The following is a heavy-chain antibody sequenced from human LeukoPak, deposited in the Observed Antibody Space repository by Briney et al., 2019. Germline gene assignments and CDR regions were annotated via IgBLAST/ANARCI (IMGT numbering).Heavy chain of an antibody. Sequence: PGGSLRLSCAASGFTFSSYSMNWVRQAPGKGLEWVSSISSSSSYIYYADSVKGRFTISRDNAKNSPYLQMNSLRAEDTAVYYCASEVITMVRGVSSSKRDYWGQGTLVTVSS. J-gene: IGHJ4*02. CDR3: ASEVITMVRGVSSSKRDY. CDR2: ISSSSSYI. CDR1: GFTFSSYS. V-gene: IGHV3-21*01. D-gene: IGHD3-10*01.